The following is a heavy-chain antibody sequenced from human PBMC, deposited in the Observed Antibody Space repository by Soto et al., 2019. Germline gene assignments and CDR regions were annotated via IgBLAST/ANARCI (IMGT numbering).Heavy chain of an antibody. V-gene: IGHV4-59*01. CDR1: GGSISSYY. CDR3: ARSTVTTGRLVWFDP. D-gene: IGHD4-17*01. J-gene: IGHJ5*02. Sequence: QVQLQESGPGLVKPSETLSLTCTVSGGSISSYYWSWIRQPPGKGLEWIGYIYYSGSTDYNPSLKSRVTKSGVTSKIRFSRKLSSVTAADTGVYYCARSTVTTGRLVWFDPWCQGTLVTVSS. CDR2: IYYSGST.